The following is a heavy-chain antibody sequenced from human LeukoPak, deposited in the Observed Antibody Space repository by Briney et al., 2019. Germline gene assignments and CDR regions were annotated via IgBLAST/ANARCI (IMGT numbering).Heavy chain of an antibody. CDR2: INPNSGGT. D-gene: IGHD3-22*01. Sequence: GASVKVSCKASGYTFTGYYMHWVRQAPGQGLEWMGWINPNSGGTNYAQKFQGRVTMTRDTSISTAYMELSRLRSDDTAVYYCARGLPLRIVRFDPWGQGTLVTVSS. J-gene: IGHJ5*02. CDR1: GYTFTGYY. CDR3: ARGLPLRIVRFDP. V-gene: IGHV1-2*02.